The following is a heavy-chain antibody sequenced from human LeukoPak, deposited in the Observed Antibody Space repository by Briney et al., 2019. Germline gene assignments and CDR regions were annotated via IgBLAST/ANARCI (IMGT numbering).Heavy chain of an antibody. CDR2: ISSSSSYI. D-gene: IGHD1-26*01. Sequence: GGSLRLSCAASGFTFSSYSMNWVRQAPGKGLEWVSSISSSSSYIRSADSVRGRFTISRDNAKNSLFLQMNSLRAEDTAVYYCARDEWGDAFDIWGQGTMVTV. J-gene: IGHJ3*02. CDR3: ARDEWGDAFDI. CDR1: GFTFSSYS. V-gene: IGHV3-21*01.